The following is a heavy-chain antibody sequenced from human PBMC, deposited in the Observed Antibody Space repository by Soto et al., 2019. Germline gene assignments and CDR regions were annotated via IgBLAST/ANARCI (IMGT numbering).Heavy chain of an antibody. V-gene: IGHV3-13*01. CDR2: IGTAGDT. D-gene: IGHD6-6*01. CDR3: ARVSREYSSSSEAYYYYGMDV. J-gene: IGHJ6*02. Sequence: EVQLVESGGGLVQPGGSLRLSRAASGFTFSSYDMHWVRQATGKGLEWVSAIGTAGDTYYPGSVKGRFTISRENAKNSLYLQMNSLRAGDTAVYYCARVSREYSSSSEAYYYYGMDVWGQGTTVTVSS. CDR1: GFTFSSYD.